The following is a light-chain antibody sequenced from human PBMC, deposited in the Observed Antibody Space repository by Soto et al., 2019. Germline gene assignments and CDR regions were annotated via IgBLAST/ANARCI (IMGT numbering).Light chain of an antibody. V-gene: IGKV1-9*01. CDR1: QGMRPY. Sequence: DIQLPKSPSFVSASVGESVTISGRASQGMRPYVAWYQQKPGKAPKLLIYGASTLQSAVPSRFSGSESGAEFTLTISSLQPEEFATYYCKKLHSYPITVGKGTRLEIK. CDR3: KKLHSYPIT. J-gene: IGKJ5*01. CDR2: GAS.